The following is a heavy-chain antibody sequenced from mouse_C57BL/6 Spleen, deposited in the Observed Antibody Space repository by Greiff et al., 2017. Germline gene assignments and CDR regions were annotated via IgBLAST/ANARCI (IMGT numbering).Heavy chain of an antibody. CDR1: GYTFTSYW. CDR3: ARSDSSGYYAMDY. V-gene: IGHV1-52*01. D-gene: IGHD3-2*02. Sequence: QVQLQQPGAELVRPGFSVKLSCKASGYTFTSYWMHWVKQRPIQGLEWIGNIDPSDSETHYNQKFKDKATLTVDKSSSTAYMQLSSLTSEDSAVYYCARSDSSGYYAMDYWGQGTSVTVSS. CDR2: IDPSDSET. J-gene: IGHJ4*01.